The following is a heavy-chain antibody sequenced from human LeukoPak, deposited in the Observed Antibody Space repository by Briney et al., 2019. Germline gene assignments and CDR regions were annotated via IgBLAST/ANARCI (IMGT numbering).Heavy chain of an antibody. J-gene: IGHJ4*02. CDR1: GFTFSSYG. CDR2: ISYDGSNK. D-gene: IGHD3-16*02. CDR3: AKAHTFGGVIVSDY. Sequence: GRSLRLSCAASGFTFSSYGMHWVRQAPGKGLEWVAVISYDGSNKYYADSVKGRFTISRDNSKNTLYLQMNSLRAEDTAVYYCAKAHTFGGVIVSDYWGREPWSPSPQ. V-gene: IGHV3-30*18.